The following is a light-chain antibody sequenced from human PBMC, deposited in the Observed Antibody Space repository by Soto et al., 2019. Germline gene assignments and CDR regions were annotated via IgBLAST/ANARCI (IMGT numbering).Light chain of an antibody. J-gene: IGLJ2*01. CDR3: QSYDSSNVV. CDR2: DDN. Sequence: NFMLTQPHSVSESPGKTVTISCTRSSGSIASNYVQWYQQRPGSAPTTVIYDDNQRPSGVPDRLSGSIDSSSNSASLTISGLKTEDEADYYCQSYDSSNVVFGGGTKLTVL. V-gene: IGLV6-57*04. CDR1: SGSIASNY.